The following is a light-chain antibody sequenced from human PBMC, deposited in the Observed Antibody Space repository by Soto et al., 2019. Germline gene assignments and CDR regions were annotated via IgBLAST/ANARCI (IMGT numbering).Light chain of an antibody. J-gene: IGKJ1*01. CDR2: GAS. CDR3: QQYGSSPTT. V-gene: IGKV3-20*01. Sequence: EIVLTQSPGTLSLSPGERATLSCRASQSVSSSYLAWYQQKPGQAPRLLIYGASSRATGIPDRFSGSGSGTDFTLTISRLEPEDLAVYYCQQYGSSPTTFGQGTRWIS. CDR1: QSVSSSY.